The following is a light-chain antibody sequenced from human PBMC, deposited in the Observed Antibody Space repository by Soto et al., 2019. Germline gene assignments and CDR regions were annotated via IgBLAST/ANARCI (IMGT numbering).Light chain of an antibody. CDR2: DAS. J-gene: IGKJ4*01. CDR3: QQYNNWPLT. Sequence: EIVLTQSPGTLSLSPGERATLSCRASQSVSSSLAWYQQKPGQAPRLLIYDASNRATGIPDRFSGSGSGTDFTLTISRLETEDFAVFYCQQYNNWPLTCGGGTKGDIK. V-gene: IGKV3-11*01. CDR1: QSVSSS.